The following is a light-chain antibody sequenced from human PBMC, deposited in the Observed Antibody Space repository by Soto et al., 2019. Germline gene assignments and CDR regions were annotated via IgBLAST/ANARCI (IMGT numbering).Light chain of an antibody. CDR1: ALPKQF. J-gene: IGLJ2*01. CDR3: QSTDSSGSSVV. V-gene: IGLV3-25*03. Sequence: SYELTQPPSVSLSPGQTARITCSGDALPKQFAHWYQQKAGQAPVILIYNDTERPSGIPERFSGSSSGTTVTLTISGLQAEDEADYYCQSTDSSGSSVVFGGGTKLTV. CDR2: NDT.